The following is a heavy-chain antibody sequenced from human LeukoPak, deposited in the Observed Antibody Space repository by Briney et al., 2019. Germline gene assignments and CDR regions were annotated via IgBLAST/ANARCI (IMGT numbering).Heavy chain of an antibody. Sequence: GRARRLSCAASGFTLSSYAMHWVRQAPGKGLEWVAVISYDGSNKYYADSVKGRFTISRDNSKNTLYLQINSLRAEDTAVYYCARDHYSSSWYSGDSAFDIWGQGTMVTVSS. V-gene: IGHV3-30-3*01. CDR2: ISYDGSNK. CDR3: ARDHYSSSWYSGDSAFDI. J-gene: IGHJ3*02. D-gene: IGHD6-13*01. CDR1: GFTLSSYA.